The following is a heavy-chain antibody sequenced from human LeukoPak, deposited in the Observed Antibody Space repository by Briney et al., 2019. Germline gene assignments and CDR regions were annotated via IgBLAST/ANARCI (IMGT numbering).Heavy chain of an antibody. CDR1: GDSVSSNSAT. J-gene: IGHJ4*02. V-gene: IGHV6-1*01. Sequence: SQTLSLTCAISGDSVSSNSATWNWIRQSPSRGLEWLGRTYYMSKWYNDYAVSVKSRLTINADTSKNQFSPQLNSVTPEDAAVYYCARIRGSYFDFWGQGTLVTVSS. CDR3: ARIRGSYFDF. CDR2: TYYMSKWYN. D-gene: IGHD5-12*01.